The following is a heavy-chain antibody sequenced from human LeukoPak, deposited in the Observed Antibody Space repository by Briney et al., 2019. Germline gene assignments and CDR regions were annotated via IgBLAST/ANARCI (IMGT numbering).Heavy chain of an antibody. CDR2: ISSSSSYT. CDR1: GFTFSDYY. D-gene: IGHD3-22*01. J-gene: IGHJ4*02. Sequence: GGSLRLSCAASGFTFSDYYMSWIRQAPGKGLEWVSYISSSSSYTNYADSVKGRFTISRDNAKNSLYLQMNSLRAEDTAVYYCARDYYDSSGYFDYWGQGTLVTVSS. CDR3: ARDYYDSSGYFDY. V-gene: IGHV3-11*06.